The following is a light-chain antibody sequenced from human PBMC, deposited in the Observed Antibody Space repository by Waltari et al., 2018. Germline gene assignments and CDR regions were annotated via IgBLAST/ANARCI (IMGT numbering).Light chain of an antibody. CDR1: HDISDY. V-gene: IGKV1-33*01. J-gene: IGKJ2*01. CDR3: QQHDNPPFT. CDR2: DAS. Sequence: DIQITQSPSSLSASVGDPVTLTCQANHDISDYLNWYQQKPGKAPNLLISDASHLEAGVPSRFSGSGYGTDFTFTISSLQPEDFATYYCQQHDNPPFTFGQGTKLEIK.